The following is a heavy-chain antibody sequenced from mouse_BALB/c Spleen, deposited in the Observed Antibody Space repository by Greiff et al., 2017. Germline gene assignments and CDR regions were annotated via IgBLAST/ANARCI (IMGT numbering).Heavy chain of an antibody. D-gene: IGHD1-1*01. CDR1: GFSLTSYG. Sequence: QVQLKQSGPGLVQPSQSLSITCTVPGFSLTSYGVHWVRQSPGKGLEWLGVIWSGGSTDYNAAFISRLSISKDNSKSQVFFKMNSLQANDTAIYYCASHYYGSRAYAMDYWGQGTSVTVSS. CDR2: IWSGGST. CDR3: ASHYYGSRAYAMDY. J-gene: IGHJ4*01. V-gene: IGHV2-2*02.